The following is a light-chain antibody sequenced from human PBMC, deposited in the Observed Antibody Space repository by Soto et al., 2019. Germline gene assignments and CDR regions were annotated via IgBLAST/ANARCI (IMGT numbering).Light chain of an antibody. Sequence: EIVLTQSPATVSLSPGERATLSFRASQSVSSYLAWYQQKPGQAPRLLIYDASNRATGIPARSSGSGSGTDFTLTISSLEPEDFAVYYCQQRSNWPTFGQGTKVDIK. CDR2: DAS. CDR3: QQRSNWPT. CDR1: QSVSSY. J-gene: IGKJ1*01. V-gene: IGKV3-11*01.